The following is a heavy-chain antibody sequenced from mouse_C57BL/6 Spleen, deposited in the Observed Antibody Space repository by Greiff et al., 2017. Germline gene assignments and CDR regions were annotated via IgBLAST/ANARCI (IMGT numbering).Heavy chain of an antibody. CDR1: GFTFSDYY. CDR2: INYDGSST. CDR3: ARGGVYSNYDY. Sequence: EVHLVESEGGLVQPGSSMKLSCTASGFTFSDYYMAWVRQVPEKGLEWVANINYDGSSTYYLDSLKSRFIISRDNAKNILYLQMSSLKSEDTATYYCARGGVYSNYDYWGQGTTLTVSS. V-gene: IGHV5-16*01. D-gene: IGHD2-5*01. J-gene: IGHJ2*01.